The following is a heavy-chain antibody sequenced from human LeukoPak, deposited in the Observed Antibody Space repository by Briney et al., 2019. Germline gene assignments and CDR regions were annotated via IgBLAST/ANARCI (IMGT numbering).Heavy chain of an antibody. CDR3: ARVKGDFDDAFDI. Sequence: PGGSLRLSCAASGFAFSSYEMNWVRQAPGKGLEWISYISSSGSTIYYADSVKGRFTISRDNAKNSLYLQMNSLRAEDTAVYYCARVKGDFDDAFDIWGQGTMVTVSS. D-gene: IGHD2-21*02. J-gene: IGHJ3*02. V-gene: IGHV3-48*03. CDR2: ISSSGSTI. CDR1: GFAFSSYE.